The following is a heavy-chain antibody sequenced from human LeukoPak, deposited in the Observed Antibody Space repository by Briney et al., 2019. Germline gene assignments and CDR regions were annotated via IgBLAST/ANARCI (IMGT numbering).Heavy chain of an antibody. V-gene: IGHV3-9*01. CDR1: GFTFDDYA. CDR2: ISWNSGSI. CDR3: ASGMIEFDY. J-gene: IGHJ4*02. D-gene: IGHD1-14*01. Sequence: PGRSLRLSCAASGFTFDDYAMHWVRQAPGKGLEWVSGISWNSGSIGYADSVKGRFIISRDNAKNSVYLQMNILRVEDTAVYYCASGMIEFDYWGQGTLVTVSS.